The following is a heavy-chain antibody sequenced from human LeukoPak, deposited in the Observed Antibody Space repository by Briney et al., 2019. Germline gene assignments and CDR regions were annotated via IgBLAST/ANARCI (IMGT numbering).Heavy chain of an antibody. Sequence: GRSLRLSCAASGFTFTNYAMTWVRQVPGNRLEEFSRMSGSVGRAYHVDSVKGRLTISRDNSKNTLNLQMNSLRAEDTAVYYCATSQLVGGIHALDIWGPGTMVTVSS. V-gene: IGHV3-23*01. J-gene: IGHJ3*02. CDR3: ATSQLVGGIHALDI. CDR1: GFTFTNYA. D-gene: IGHD1-26*01. CDR2: MSGSVGRA.